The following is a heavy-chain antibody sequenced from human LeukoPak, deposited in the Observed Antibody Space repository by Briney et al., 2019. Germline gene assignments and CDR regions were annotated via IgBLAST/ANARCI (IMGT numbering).Heavy chain of an antibody. CDR3: KKALTYYYDSSGPPGPG. D-gene: IGHD3-22*01. Sequence: GGSLRLSCAASGFTVSSSEMSWVRQAPGKGLEWVSSISGGSAYYADSRKGRFTISRDNSKNTLHLQMNSLRAEDTAVYYCKKALTYYYDSSGPPGPGWGQGTLVTVSS. V-gene: IGHV3-38-3*01. CDR1: GFTVSSSE. J-gene: IGHJ4*02. CDR2: ISGGSA.